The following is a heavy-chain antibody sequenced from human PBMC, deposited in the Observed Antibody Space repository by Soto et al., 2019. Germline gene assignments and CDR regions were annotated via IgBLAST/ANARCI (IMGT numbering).Heavy chain of an antibody. V-gene: IGHV5-10-1*01. D-gene: IGHD2-2*02. CDR2: IDPSDSYT. Sequence: GESLKISCKGSGYSFTSYWISWVRQMPGKGLEWMGRIDPSDSYTNYSPSFQGHVTISADKSISTAYLQWSSLKASDTAMYYCARHPPPLPYCSSTSCYNSPAYYFDYWGQGTLVTVSS. J-gene: IGHJ4*02. CDR3: ARHPPPLPYCSSTSCYNSPAYYFDY. CDR1: GYSFTSYW.